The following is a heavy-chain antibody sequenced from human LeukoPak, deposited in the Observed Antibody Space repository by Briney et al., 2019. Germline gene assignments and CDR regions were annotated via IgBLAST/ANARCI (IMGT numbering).Heavy chain of an antibody. CDR2: MNPNSGNT. J-gene: IGHJ6*02. D-gene: IGHD3-10*01. CDR1: GDTFSSYD. Sequence: ASVKVSCKAPGDTFSSYDFNWVRQATGQGLEWMGWMNPNSGNTGFAQKFQGGVTLTRDTSISTAYMELSNLRSDDTAVYYCARGGTMVRGVNALGNYGMDVWGQGTTVTVSS. V-gene: IGHV1-8*01. CDR3: ARGGTMVRGVNALGNYGMDV.